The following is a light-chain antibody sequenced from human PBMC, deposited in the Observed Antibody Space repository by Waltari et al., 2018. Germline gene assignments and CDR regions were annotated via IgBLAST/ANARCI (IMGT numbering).Light chain of an antibody. CDR3: QHYLRLPVT. Sequence: EIMLTQSPGTKSLSTGESATLSCRTSQSVTRALAWYQQKPGQAPRLLIYGASNRATGIPDRFSGSGSGTDFSLTISSLEPEDFAVYYCQHYLRLPVTFGQGTKVEVK. V-gene: IGKV3-20*01. CDR2: GAS. J-gene: IGKJ1*01. CDR1: QSVTRA.